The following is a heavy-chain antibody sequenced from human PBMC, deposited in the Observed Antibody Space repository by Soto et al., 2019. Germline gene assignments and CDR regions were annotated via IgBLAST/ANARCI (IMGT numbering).Heavy chain of an antibody. J-gene: IGHJ2*01. CDR2: MSNDGSSE. CDR1: GFSFNFYA. Sequence: QVQLVESGGGVVQPGRSLRISCAATGFSFNFYAMYWVRQAPGKGLEWVAMMSNDGSSENYADSVRGRFIISRDKSKKTLFLQMNSLRPEDTATYYCVRDSGANYGTFWYFDLWGRGTLVTVSS. V-gene: IGHV3-30-3*01. CDR3: VRDSGANYGTFWYFDL. D-gene: IGHD5-18*01.